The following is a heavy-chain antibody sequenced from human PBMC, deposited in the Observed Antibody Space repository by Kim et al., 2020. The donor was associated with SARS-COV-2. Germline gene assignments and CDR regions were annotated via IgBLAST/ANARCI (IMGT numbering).Heavy chain of an antibody. CDR1: GFTFSDYY. J-gene: IGHJ4*02. Sequence: GGSLRLSCAASGFTFSDYYMDWVRQAPGKGLEWVGRSRNKANSYTTEYAASVKGRFTISRDESKSSVYLQMNSLKSEDTAVYSCVRVSNSGNFFDYWGQGTLVTVSS. V-gene: IGHV3-72*01. CDR2: SRNKANSYTT. CDR3: VRVSNSGNFFDY. D-gene: IGHD5-12*01.